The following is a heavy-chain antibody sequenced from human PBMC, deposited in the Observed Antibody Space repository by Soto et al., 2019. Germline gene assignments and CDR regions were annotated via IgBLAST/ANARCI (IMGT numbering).Heavy chain of an antibody. Sequence: SETLSLTCTVXGGSISRYYWIWIRQPPGKGLEWIGYIYNSGSTNYNPSLKSRVTISVDTSKNQFSLKLSSVTAADTAVYYCARLWWGNNWFDPWGQGTLVTVSS. D-gene: IGHD2-8*02. J-gene: IGHJ5*02. V-gene: IGHV4-59*01. CDR2: IYNSGST. CDR1: GGSISRYY. CDR3: ARLWWGNNWFDP.